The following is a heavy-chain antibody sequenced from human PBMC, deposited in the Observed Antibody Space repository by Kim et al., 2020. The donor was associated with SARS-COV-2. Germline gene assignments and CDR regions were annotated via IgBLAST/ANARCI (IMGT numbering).Heavy chain of an antibody. V-gene: IGHV3-30*04. CDR3: ARDLWFGELLLWYYYGM. D-gene: IGHD3-10*01. Sequence: GGSLRLSCAASGFTFSSYAIHWVRQAPGKGLEWVAVISYDGSNKYYADSVKGRVTISRDNSKNTLYLQMNSLRAEDTSVYYCARDLWFGELLLWYYYGM. J-gene: IGHJ6*01. CDR2: ISYDGSNK. CDR1: GFTFSSYA.